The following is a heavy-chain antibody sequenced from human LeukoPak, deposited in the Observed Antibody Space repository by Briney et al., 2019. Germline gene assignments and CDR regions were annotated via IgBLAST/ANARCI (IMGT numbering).Heavy chain of an antibody. D-gene: IGHD2-8*02. J-gene: IGHJ4*02. CDR2: INPSGGTT. CDR1: GYTFTSYY. Sequence: ASVTVSCKASGYTFTSYYMHWVRQAPGQGLEWMGIINPSGGTTSYAQKFQGRVTMTRDTSTSTVYMELSSLRSEDTAVYYCARDLVGFFDYWGQGTLVTVSS. V-gene: IGHV1-46*03. CDR3: ARDLVGFFDY.